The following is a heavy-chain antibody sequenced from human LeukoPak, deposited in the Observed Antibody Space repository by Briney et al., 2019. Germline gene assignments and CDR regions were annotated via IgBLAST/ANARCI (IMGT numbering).Heavy chain of an antibody. D-gene: IGHD5-24*01. CDR1: GSISSAGYY. CDR2: IYYSGST. V-gene: IGHV4-31*03. CDR3: ARNRDGYNSFDY. Sequence: SETLSLTCTVSGSISSAGYYWSWIRQHPGKGLEWIGYIYYSGSTYYNPSLKSRVTISVDTSKNHFSLKLSSVTAADTAVYYCARNRDGYNSFDYWGQGTLVTVSS. J-gene: IGHJ4*02.